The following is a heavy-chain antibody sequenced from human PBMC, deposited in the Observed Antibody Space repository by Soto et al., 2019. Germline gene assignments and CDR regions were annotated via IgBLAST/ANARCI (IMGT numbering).Heavy chain of an antibody. CDR1: GFTFSSYW. J-gene: IGHJ3*02. CDR2: IKQDGSEK. V-gene: IGHV3-7*01. Sequence: LSLTCAASGFTFSSYWMSWVRQAPGKGLEWVANIKQDGSEKYYVDSVKGRFTISRDNAKNSLYLQMNSLRAEDTAVYYCARSIAADAFDIWGQGTMVTVSS. D-gene: IGHD6-13*01. CDR3: ARSIAADAFDI.